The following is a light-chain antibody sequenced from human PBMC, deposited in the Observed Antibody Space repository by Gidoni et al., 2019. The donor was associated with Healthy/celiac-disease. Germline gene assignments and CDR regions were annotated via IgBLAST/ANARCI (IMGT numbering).Light chain of an antibody. Sequence: EIVMTQSPATLSVSPGERATLSCRASQSVSSNLAWYQQKPGQAPRLLIYGASTRATGIPARFSGSESGTEFTLTISSLQSEDFAVYYCQQYNNWPPEVTFGGGTKVEIK. CDR1: QSVSSN. CDR3: QQYNNWPPEVT. V-gene: IGKV3-15*01. J-gene: IGKJ4*01. CDR2: GAS.